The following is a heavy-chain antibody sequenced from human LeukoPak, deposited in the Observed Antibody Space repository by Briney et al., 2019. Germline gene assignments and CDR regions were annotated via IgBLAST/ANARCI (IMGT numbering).Heavy chain of an antibody. D-gene: IGHD2-15*01. CDR3: ARDVDYCSGGSCYLYFDY. J-gene: IGHJ4*02. Sequence: GGSLRLSCAASGFTFSSYSMNWVRQAPGKGLEWVSSISSSSSYIYYADSVKGRFTISRDNAKNSLYLQMNSLRAEDTAVYYCARDVDYCSGGSCYLYFDYWGQGTLVTVSS. V-gene: IGHV3-21*01. CDR2: ISSSSSYI. CDR1: GFTFSSYS.